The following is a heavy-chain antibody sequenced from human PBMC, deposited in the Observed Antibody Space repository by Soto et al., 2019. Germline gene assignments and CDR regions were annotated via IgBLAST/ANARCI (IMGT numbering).Heavy chain of an antibody. V-gene: IGHV4-59*08. CDR1: GGSISSYY. D-gene: IGHD4-4*01. CDR2: IYDSGST. Sequence: SETLSLTCTVSGGSISSYYWSWIRQSPEKGLEWIGYIYDSGSTKYNPSLKSRVSISADTSKNQFSLKLSSVTAADTAVYYCARFPDYSFHGGPWGQGTLVTVSS. J-gene: IGHJ4*02. CDR3: ARFPDYSFHGGP.